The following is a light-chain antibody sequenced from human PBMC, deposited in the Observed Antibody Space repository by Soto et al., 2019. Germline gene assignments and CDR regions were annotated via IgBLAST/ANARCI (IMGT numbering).Light chain of an antibody. CDR2: GAS. CDR3: QQYNNWPPWT. CDR1: QGVGSNY. J-gene: IGKJ1*01. V-gene: IGKV3-20*01. Sequence: EIVLTQSPGTLSLSPGERATLSCKASQGVGSNYLAWYQQKPGQAPRPLIYGASSRATGIPDRFSGSGSGADFTLTISSLQSEDFAVYYCQQYNNWPPWTFGQGTKVEIK.